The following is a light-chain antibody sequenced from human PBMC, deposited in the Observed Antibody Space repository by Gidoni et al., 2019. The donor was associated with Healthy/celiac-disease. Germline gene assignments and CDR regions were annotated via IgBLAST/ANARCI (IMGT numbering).Light chain of an antibody. CDR3: QQYGSSSWT. CDR2: GAS. Sequence: EIVLTQSPGTLSLSPGERATLSCRASQSVSSSYLAWYQHKPGQAPRLLIYGASSRATGIPDRFSVSVSGTDFTLTISRLEPEDFAVYYCQQYGSSSWTFGQGTKVEIK. CDR1: QSVSSSY. V-gene: IGKV3-20*01. J-gene: IGKJ1*01.